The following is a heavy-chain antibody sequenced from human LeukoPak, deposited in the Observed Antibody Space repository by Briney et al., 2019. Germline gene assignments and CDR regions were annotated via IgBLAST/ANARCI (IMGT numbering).Heavy chain of an antibody. CDR2: INWNGGST. D-gene: IGHD3-22*01. J-gene: IGHJ4*02. CDR1: GFTFDDYG. V-gene: IGHV3-20*04. CDR3: ARADSTGYFLGHFDY. Sequence: GGSLRLSCAASGFTFDDYGMGWVRQAPGKGLEWVSGINWNGGSTGYADSVKGRFTISRDNAKNSLYLQMNSLRAEDTALYYCARADSTGYFLGHFDYWGQGTLVTVSS.